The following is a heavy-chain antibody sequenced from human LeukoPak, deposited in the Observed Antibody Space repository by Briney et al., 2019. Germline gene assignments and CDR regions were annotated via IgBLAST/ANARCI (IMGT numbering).Heavy chain of an antibody. CDR1: GFTFSSYW. CDR3: ARLGTCSGGSC. J-gene: IGHJ4*02. CDR2: IWYDGSNK. Sequence: GGSLRLSCAASGFTFSSYWMHWVRQAPGKGLEWVAVIWYDGSNKYYADSVKGRFTISRDNSKSTLYLQMNSLRAEDTAVYYCARLGTCSGGSCWGQGTLVTVSS. V-gene: IGHV3-33*08. D-gene: IGHD2-15*01.